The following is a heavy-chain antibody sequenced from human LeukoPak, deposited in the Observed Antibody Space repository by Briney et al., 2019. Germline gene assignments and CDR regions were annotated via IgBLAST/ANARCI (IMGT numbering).Heavy chain of an antibody. CDR3: ARDPSNTSGRMTWFDP. CDR1: GYTFTSYG. Sequence: ASVKVSCKASGYTFTSYGISWVRQAPGQGLEWMGWISAYNGNTNYAQKLQGRVTMTTDTSTSTAYMELRSLTSDDTAVYYCARDPSNTSGRMTWFDPWGQGTLITVSS. CDR2: ISAYNGNT. D-gene: IGHD2-2*01. J-gene: IGHJ5*02. V-gene: IGHV1-18*01.